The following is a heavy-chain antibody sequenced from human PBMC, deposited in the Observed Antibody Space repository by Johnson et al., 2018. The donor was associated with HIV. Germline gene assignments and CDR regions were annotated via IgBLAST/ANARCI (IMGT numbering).Heavy chain of an antibody. CDR3: ARGIGDEYAFDV. CDR1: GFTFSSYG. J-gene: IGHJ3*01. V-gene: IGHV3-30*02. CDR2: IRHDGSNT. D-gene: IGHD2-21*01. Sequence: QVQLVETGGGVVQPGGSLRPACAASGFTFSSYGTHWVRQAPGKGLAWVAFIRHDGSNTYYVDSVKGRFILSRDNSKNTLYLQMNSLRVEDTALYYCARGIGDEYAFDVWGQGTMVTVSS.